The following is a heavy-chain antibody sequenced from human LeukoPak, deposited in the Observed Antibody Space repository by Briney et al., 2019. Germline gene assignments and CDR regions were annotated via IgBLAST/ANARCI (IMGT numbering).Heavy chain of an antibody. CDR1: GGTFSSYA. D-gene: IGHD5-18*01. CDR2: IIPVFGTA. V-gene: IGHV1-69*13. J-gene: IGHJ4*02. CDR3: ASGYSYGYLRGGQD. Sequence: SVEVSCTASGGTFSSYAISWVRQAPGQGLEWMGGIIPVFGTANYAQKFQGRVTITADESTSTAYMELKSLRSEDTAVYYCASGYSYGYLRGGQDWGQGTLVTVSS.